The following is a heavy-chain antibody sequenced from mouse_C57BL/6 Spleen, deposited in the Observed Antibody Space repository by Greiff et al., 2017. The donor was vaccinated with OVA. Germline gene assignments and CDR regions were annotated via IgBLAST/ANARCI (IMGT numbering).Heavy chain of an antibody. CDR3: ASGGGYDYSDY. V-gene: IGHV1-80*01. Sequence: QVQLQQSGAELVKPGASVKISCKASGYAFSSYWMNWVKQRPGKGLEWIGQIYPGGGDTNYNGKFKGKATLTADKSSSTAYMQLSSLTSEDAAVXFCASGGGYDYSDYWGQGTALTVSS. D-gene: IGHD2-4*01. CDR1: GYAFSSYW. J-gene: IGHJ2*01. CDR2: IYPGGGDT.